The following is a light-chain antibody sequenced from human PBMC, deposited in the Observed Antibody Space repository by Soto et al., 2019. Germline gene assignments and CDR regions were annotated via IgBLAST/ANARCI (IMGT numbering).Light chain of an antibody. CDR2: DAS. J-gene: IGKJ1*01. Sequence: DIQMTQSPSTLSASVGDRVTSTCRASQSISSWLAWYQQKPGKAPKLLIYDASSLESGVPSRFSGSGSGTEFTLTISSLRPDDFATYYCQQYNDYSAWTFGQGTKVDIK. CDR3: QQYNDYSAWT. V-gene: IGKV1-5*01. CDR1: QSISSW.